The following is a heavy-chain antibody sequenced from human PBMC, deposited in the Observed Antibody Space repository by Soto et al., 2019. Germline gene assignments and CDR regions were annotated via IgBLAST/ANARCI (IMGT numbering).Heavy chain of an antibody. CDR3: TRALIAVAGDFYYYYYGMDV. Sequence: SGGSLRLSCTASGFTFGDYAMSWVRQAPGKGLEWVGFIRSKAYGGTTEYAASVKGRFTISRDDSKSIAYLQMNSLKTEDTAVYYCTRALIAVAGDFYYYYYGMDVWGQGTTVTVSS. V-gene: IGHV3-49*04. CDR2: IRSKAYGGTT. D-gene: IGHD6-19*01. CDR1: GFTFGDYA. J-gene: IGHJ6*02.